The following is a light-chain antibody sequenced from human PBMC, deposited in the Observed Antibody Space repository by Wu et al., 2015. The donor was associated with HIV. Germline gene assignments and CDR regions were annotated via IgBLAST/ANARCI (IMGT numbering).Light chain of an antibody. Sequence: EIVMTQSPATLSVSPGERATLSCRASQSISSNLAWYQQKPGQAPRLLIYGASTRATGIPARFSGSGSGTEFTLTISSMQSEGFAVYYCQQYNNWPRTFGQGTKVEMK. CDR1: QSISSN. CDR3: QQYNNWPRT. V-gene: IGKV3-15*01. CDR2: GAS. J-gene: IGKJ1*01.